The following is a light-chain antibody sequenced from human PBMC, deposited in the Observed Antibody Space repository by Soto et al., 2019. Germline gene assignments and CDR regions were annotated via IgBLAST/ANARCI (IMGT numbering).Light chain of an antibody. J-gene: IGKJ4*01. CDR1: QDINSY. V-gene: IGKV1D-16*01. CDR3: QQYNIHPLT. Sequence: DVQMTQSPSSLSASVGDRVTITCRASQDINSYLAWYQQKPGNAPKSLIYAASSLQTCVPSRFSGSGSGTDFTLTIINLQPEECATYYCQQYNIHPLTFGVGNKVEIK. CDR2: AAS.